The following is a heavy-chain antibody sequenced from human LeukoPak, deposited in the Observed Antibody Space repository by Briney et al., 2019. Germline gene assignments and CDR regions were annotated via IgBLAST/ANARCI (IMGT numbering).Heavy chain of an antibody. CDR2: INTNTGNP. J-gene: IGHJ4*02. CDR3: AREYYGFGY. CDR1: GYTFTGYY. V-gene: IGHV7-4-1*02. Sequence: ASVKVSCKASGYTFTGYYMHWVRQAPGQGLEWMGWINTNTGNPTYAQGFTGRFVFSLDTSVSTAYLQISSLKAEDTAVYYCAREYYGFGYWGQGTLVTVSS. D-gene: IGHD2/OR15-2a*01.